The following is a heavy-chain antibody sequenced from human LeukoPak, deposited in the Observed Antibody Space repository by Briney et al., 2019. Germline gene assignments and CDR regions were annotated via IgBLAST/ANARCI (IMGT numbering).Heavy chain of an antibody. V-gene: IGHV4-4*07. Sequence: SETLSLTCTVSGGSISSYYWSWIRQPAGKGLEWIGRIYTSGSTNYNPSLKSRVTMSVDTSKNQFSLKLSSVTAADTAAYYCARDTDYPYYYGMDVWGQGTTVTVSS. D-gene: IGHD4-11*01. J-gene: IGHJ6*02. CDR2: IYTSGST. CDR3: ARDTDYPYYYGMDV. CDR1: GGSISSYY.